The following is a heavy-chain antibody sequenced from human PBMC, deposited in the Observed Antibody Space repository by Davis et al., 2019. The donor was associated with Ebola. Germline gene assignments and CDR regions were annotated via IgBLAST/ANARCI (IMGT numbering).Heavy chain of an antibody. V-gene: IGHV3-23*01. CDR3: ATRGSSREFDY. D-gene: IGHD6-13*01. CDR2: ITGSGSLT. CDR1: GFTFSSYS. Sequence: GESLKISCVASGFTFSSYSMSWVRQTPGKGLEWVSAITGSGSLTGYADSVKGRFTISRGNSKNTLNMQMNSLRVEDTAVYYCATRGSSREFDYWGQGTLVSVS. J-gene: IGHJ4*02.